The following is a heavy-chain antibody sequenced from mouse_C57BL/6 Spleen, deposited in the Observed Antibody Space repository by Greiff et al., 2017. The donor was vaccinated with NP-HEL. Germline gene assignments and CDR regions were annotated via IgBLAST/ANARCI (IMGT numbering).Heavy chain of an antibody. Sequence: QVQLKESGAELVMPGASVKLSCKASGYTFTSYWMHWVKQRPGQGLEWIGEIDPSDSYTNYNQKFKGKSTLTVDKSSSTAYMQLSSLTSEDSAVYYCAIYYDYAYYYAMDYWGQGTSVTVSS. CDR3: AIYYDYAYYYAMDY. CDR2: IDPSDSYT. V-gene: IGHV1-69*01. CDR1: GYTFTSYW. J-gene: IGHJ4*01. D-gene: IGHD2-4*01.